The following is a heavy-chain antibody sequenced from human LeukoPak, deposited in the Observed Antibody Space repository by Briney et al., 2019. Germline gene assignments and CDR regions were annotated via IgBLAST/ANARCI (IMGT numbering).Heavy chain of an antibody. CDR3: AKGHTYGLGESYLDF. CDR1: GYTFDDYA. J-gene: IGHJ4*01. D-gene: IGHD5-18*01. Sequence: GGSLRLSCEASGYTFDDYAMHWVRQAPGKGLEWVSAISWNSGSIGYADSVKGRFTISRDNGKNSLYLQMNSLRTEDTALYYCAKGHTYGLGESYLDFWGQEPWSPFPQ. CDR2: ISWNSGSI. V-gene: IGHV3-9*01.